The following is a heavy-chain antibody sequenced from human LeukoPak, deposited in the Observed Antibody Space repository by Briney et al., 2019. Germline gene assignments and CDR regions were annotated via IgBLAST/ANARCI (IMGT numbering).Heavy chain of an antibody. J-gene: IGHJ3*02. CDR2: ISAYNGNT. CDR1: GYTFTSYG. CDR3: ARSREYYYDSSGYYYFRPDAFDI. D-gene: IGHD3-22*01. V-gene: IGHV1-18*01. Sequence: ASVKVSCKASGYTFTSYGISWVRQAPGQGLEWMGWISAYNGNTNYAQKLQGRVTMTTDTSTSTAYMELRSLRSDGTAVYYCARSREYYYDSSGYYYFRPDAFDIWGQGTMVTVSS.